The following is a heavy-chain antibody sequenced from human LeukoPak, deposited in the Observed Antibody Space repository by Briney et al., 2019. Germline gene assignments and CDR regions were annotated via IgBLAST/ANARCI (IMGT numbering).Heavy chain of an antibody. J-gene: IGHJ3*02. CDR3: ASLNYYDFWSGYYLGAFDI. V-gene: IGHV3-11*01. Sequence: NPGGSLRLSCAASGFTFSDYYMSWLRQAPGKGLEWFSYISSSGSTIYYAHSVKGRFTISRDNAKNSLYQQMNSLKAEDTAVYYCASLNYYDFWSGYYLGAFDIWGQGTMVTVSS. CDR1: GFTFSDYY. CDR2: ISSSGSTI. D-gene: IGHD3-3*01.